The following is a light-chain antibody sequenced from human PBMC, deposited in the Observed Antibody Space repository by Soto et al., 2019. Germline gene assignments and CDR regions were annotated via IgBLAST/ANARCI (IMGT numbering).Light chain of an antibody. J-gene: IGKJ4*01. CDR2: KTS. Sequence: DIQMTQSPSTLSASVGDRVTITCRASQSISTWLAWYQQKPGKAPKLLIYKTSSLESGVPSRFSGSGSGTEFTLTISSLQPDDFANYYCQQYNSFSGLTLGGGTKVDI. CDR3: QQYNSFSGLT. CDR1: QSISTW. V-gene: IGKV1-5*03.